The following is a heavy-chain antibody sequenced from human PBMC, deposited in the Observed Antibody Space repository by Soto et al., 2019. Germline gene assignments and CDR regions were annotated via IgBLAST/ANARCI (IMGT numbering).Heavy chain of an antibody. CDR3: ASGAFQHSSSWYRVLYYYYGMDV. Sequence: SVKVSCKASGGTFSSYAISWVRQAPGQGLGWMGGIIPIFGTANYAQKFQGRVTITADESTSTAYMELSSLRSEDTAVYYCASGAFQHSSSWYRVLYYYYGMDVWGQGTTVTVSS. CDR2: IIPIFGTA. J-gene: IGHJ6*02. D-gene: IGHD6-13*01. CDR1: GGTFSSYA. V-gene: IGHV1-69*13.